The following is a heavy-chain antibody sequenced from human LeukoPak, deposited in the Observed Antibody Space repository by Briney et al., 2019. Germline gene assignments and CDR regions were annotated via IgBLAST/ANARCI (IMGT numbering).Heavy chain of an antibody. CDR1: GDSITSSTYY. CDR2: IYYSGTT. Sequence: SETLSLTCTVSGDSITSSTYYWGWIRQTPGKGLEWIGSIYYSGTTYYNPSLKSRVTISVDTPKNQFSLKLSSVTAADTAVYYCAKVMKTSGVIVYSWFDPWGQGTLVTVSS. V-gene: IGHV4-39*01. CDR3: AKVMKTSGVIVYSWFDP. J-gene: IGHJ5*02. D-gene: IGHD2/OR15-2a*01.